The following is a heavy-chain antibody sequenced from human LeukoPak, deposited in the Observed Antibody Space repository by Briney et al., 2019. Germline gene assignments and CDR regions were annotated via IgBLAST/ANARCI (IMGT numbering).Heavy chain of an antibody. CDR3: ARVNYYYDSSGYYYWFDP. CDR1: GGSISSSSYY. D-gene: IGHD3-22*01. CDR2: IYYSGST. V-gene: IGHV4-39*07. Sequence: SETLSLTCTVSGGSISSSSYYWGWIRQPPGKGLEWIGSIYYSGSTYYNPSLKSRVTISVDTSKNQFSLKLSSVTAADTAVYYCARVNYYYDSSGYYYWFDPWGQGTLVTVSS. J-gene: IGHJ5*02.